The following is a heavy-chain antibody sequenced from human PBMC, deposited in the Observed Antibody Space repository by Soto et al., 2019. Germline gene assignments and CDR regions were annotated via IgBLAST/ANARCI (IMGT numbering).Heavy chain of an antibody. CDR3: AKMQVWFGELFSSYGMDV. V-gene: IGHV3-30*18. J-gene: IGHJ6*02. Sequence: QVQLVESGGGVVQPGRSLRLSCAASGFTFSSYGMHWVRQAPGKGLEWVAVISYDGSNKYYADSVKGRFTISRDNSKNTLYLQMNSLRAEDTAVYYCAKMQVWFGELFSSYGMDVWGQGTMVTVSS. D-gene: IGHD3-10*01. CDR1: GFTFSSYG. CDR2: ISYDGSNK.